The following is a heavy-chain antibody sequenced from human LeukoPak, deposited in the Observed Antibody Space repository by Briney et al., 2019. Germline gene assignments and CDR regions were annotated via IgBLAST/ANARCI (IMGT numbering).Heavy chain of an antibody. CDR2: ISPDGSTT. Sequence: GGSLRLSCAASGFIFSNYGMNWVRQAPGKGLVWVSRISPDGSTTGHADSVKGRFTASRDNAKNTLFLQMNSLRAEDTAVYYCTRDFDFSSAIWGQGTLVTVSS. CDR1: GFIFSNYG. D-gene: IGHD3-3*01. J-gene: IGHJ4*02. CDR3: TRDFDFSSAI. V-gene: IGHV3-74*01.